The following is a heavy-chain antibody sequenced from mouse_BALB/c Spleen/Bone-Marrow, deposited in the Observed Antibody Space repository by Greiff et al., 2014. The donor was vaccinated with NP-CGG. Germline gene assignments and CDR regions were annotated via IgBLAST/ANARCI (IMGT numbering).Heavy chain of an antibody. Sequence: EVKLMESGAELVRSGASVKLSCTASGFSFNGYFIHWVIQRPEQGLEWIGCIDPYNGDVYCAPKFQGKATLTADTSSNTAYLQVSSRTAEDTAEDYCNVWDGDDVLFAYWGQGTLVTVSA. J-gene: IGHJ3*01. D-gene: IGHD2-13*01. CDR2: IDPYNGDV. CDR3: NVWDGDDVLFAY. CDR1: GFSFNGYF. V-gene: IGHV14-4*02.